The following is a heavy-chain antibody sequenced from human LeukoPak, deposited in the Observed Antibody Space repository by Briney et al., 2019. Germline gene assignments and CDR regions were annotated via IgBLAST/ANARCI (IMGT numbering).Heavy chain of an antibody. CDR1: GGSFSGYY. CDR2: INHSGST. J-gene: IGHJ4*02. V-gene: IGHV4-34*01. CDR3: ARSVRSMVRGGYYFDY. Sequence: SETLSLTCAVYGGSFSGYYWSWIRRPPGKGLEWIGEINHSGSTNYNPSLKSRVTISVGTSKNQFSLKLSSVTAADTAVYYCARSVRSMVRGGYYFDYWGQGALVTVSS. D-gene: IGHD3-10*01.